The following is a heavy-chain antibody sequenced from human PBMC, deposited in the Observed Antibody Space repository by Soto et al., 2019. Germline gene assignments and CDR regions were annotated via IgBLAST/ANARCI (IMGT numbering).Heavy chain of an antibody. CDR2: INSDESST. CDR1: GFTFSSYW. V-gene: IGHV3-74*01. Sequence: GGSLRLSCAASGFTFSSYWMHWVRQAPGKGLVWVSRINSDESSTTYADSVKGRFTISRDNAKNTLYLQMNSLRAEDTAVYYCVRVPTGGYAFSLDDYWGQGTLVTVSS. J-gene: IGHJ4*02. D-gene: IGHD5-12*01. CDR3: VRVPTGGYAFSLDDY.